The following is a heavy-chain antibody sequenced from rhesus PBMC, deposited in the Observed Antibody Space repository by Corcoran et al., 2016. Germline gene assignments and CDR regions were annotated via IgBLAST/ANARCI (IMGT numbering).Heavy chain of an antibody. Sequence: QVQLQESGPGLVKPSETLSLTCAVSGYSISSNYWNWIRQLPGRGLEWIGNIYGSGGNNYLNPSLKSRVTLSVEMSKNQFSLKLSSVTAADTAIYYCARGVLQYLDWLSYYFDYWGQGVLVTVSS. CDR1: GYSISSNY. CDR3: ARGVLQYLDWLSYYFDY. V-gene: IGHV4S14*01. D-gene: IGHD3-3*01. J-gene: IGHJ4*01. CDR2: IYGSGGNN.